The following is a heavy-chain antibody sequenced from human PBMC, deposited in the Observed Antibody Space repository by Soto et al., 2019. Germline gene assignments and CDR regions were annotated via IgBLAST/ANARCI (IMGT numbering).Heavy chain of an antibody. CDR1: GGSISSGDYY. D-gene: IGHD3-9*01. V-gene: IGHV4-30-4*01. CDR2: IYYSGST. Sequence: SETLSLTCTVSGGSISSGDYYWSWIRQPPGKGLEWIGYIYYSGSTHYNPSLKSRVTISVDTSKNQFSLKLSSVTAADTAVYYCAREGNNYDILTGRVYYYGMDVWGQGTTVTVS. J-gene: IGHJ6*02. CDR3: AREGNNYDILTGRVYYYGMDV.